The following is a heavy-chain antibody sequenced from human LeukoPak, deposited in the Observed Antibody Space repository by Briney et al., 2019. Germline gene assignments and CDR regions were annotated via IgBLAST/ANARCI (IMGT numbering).Heavy chain of an antibody. J-gene: IGHJ3*02. CDR1: GYTFTSYG. V-gene: IGHV1-18*01. CDR3: ATSTLIAVAGRYAFDI. D-gene: IGHD6-19*01. CDR2: ISAYNGNT. Sequence: ASVRVSCKASGYTFTSYGISWVRQAPGQGLEWMGWISAYNGNTKYAQKFQGRVTMTTDTSTSTAYMELSSLRSEDTAVYYCATSTLIAVAGRYAFDIWGQGTMVTVSS.